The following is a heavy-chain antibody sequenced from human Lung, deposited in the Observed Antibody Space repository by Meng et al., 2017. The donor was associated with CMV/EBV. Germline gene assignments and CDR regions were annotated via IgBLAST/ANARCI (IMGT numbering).Heavy chain of an antibody. CDR1: GFTFSSYA. CDR2: ISYDGSNK. V-gene: IGHV3-30-3*01. CDR3: ARHVRYRFDY. J-gene: IGHJ4*02. D-gene: IGHD4-11*01. Sequence: GGSLRLXCAASGFTFSSYAMHWVRQAPGKGLEWVAVISYDGSNKYYADSVKGRFTISRDNSKNTLYLQMNSLRAEDTAVYYCARHVRYRFDYWGQGDLVNGAS.